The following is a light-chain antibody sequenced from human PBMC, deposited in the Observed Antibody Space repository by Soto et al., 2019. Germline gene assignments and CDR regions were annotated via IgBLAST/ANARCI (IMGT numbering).Light chain of an antibody. CDR2: DTS. V-gene: IGKV3-11*01. J-gene: IGKJ1*01. Sequence: IVLTQSPATLSLSPGERATLSCRASQSFTSYLAWYQQQPGQAPRLLIYDTSNSAPGIPARFSGGGSGTDFTLTISSLEPEDFAVYYCAQRIAWPWTLGQGTKVDSK. CDR3: AQRIAWPWT. CDR1: QSFTSY.